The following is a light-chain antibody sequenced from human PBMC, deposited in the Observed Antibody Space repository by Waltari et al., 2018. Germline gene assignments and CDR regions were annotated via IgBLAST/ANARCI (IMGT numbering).Light chain of an antibody. CDR1: QPLNMN. V-gene: IGKV3-15*01. CDR2: GAS. CDR3: QQYNDWPPWT. Sequence: EIVLTQSPATLSLSPGETATLSCRASQPLNMNLAWYPQKPGQAPRLLFYGASTRESGVPARFSGSGSGTDFTLTIRSLQSEDFAVYYCQQYNDWPPWTFGQGTKVEV. J-gene: IGKJ1*01.